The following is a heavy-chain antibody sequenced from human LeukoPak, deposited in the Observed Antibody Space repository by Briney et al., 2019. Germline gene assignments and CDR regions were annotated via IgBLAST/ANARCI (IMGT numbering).Heavy chain of an antibody. D-gene: IGHD6-13*01. CDR3: AKPRESIAAAGSYFDY. CDR2: ISGSGGST. CDR1: GFTFSSYA. Sequence: GGSLRLSCAASGFTFSSYAMSGVRQAPGKGLEGVSAISGSGGSTYYADSVKGRFTISRDNSTNTLYLQMNSLRAEDTAVYYCAKPRESIAAAGSYFDYWGQGTLVTVSS. V-gene: IGHV3-23*01. J-gene: IGHJ4*02.